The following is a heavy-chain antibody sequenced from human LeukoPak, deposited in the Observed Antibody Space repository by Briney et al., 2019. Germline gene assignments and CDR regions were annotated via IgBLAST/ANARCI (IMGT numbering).Heavy chain of an antibody. CDR2: ISSSSSTI. D-gene: IGHD6-19*01. CDR1: GFTFSSYS. J-gene: IGHJ6*02. Sequence: PGGSLRLSCAASGFTFSSYSMNWVRQAPGKGLEWVSYISSSSSTIYYADSVKGRFTISRDNAKNSLYLQMNSLRAEDTAVYYCARDGYSSGWYSPSYYYYGMDVWGQGTTVTVS. CDR3: ARDGYSSGWYSPSYYYYGMDV. V-gene: IGHV3-48*04.